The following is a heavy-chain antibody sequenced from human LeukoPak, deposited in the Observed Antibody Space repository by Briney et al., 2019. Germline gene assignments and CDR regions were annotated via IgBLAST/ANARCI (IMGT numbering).Heavy chain of an antibody. CDR1: GGSISGFY. CDR3: ATGYGDFRVEGRYFYS. V-gene: IGHV4-59*01. CDR2: VYYSGNT. Sequence: SETLSLTCTVSGGSISGFYWNWIRQPPGKGLEWIGYVYYSGNTNYNPSLKSRVTISLDTSKNQFSLKLKSVTAADTAVYYCATGYGDFRVEGRYFYSWGQGTLVTVSS. J-gene: IGHJ4*02. D-gene: IGHD4-17*01.